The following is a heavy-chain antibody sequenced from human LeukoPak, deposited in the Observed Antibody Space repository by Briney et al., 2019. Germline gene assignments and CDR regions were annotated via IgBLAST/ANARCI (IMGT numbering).Heavy chain of an antibody. CDR2: INPSGGST. Sequence: ASVKVSCKASGYTFTSYYMHWVRQAPGQGLEWMGIINPSGGSTSYAQKFQGRATMTRDMSTSTVYMELSSLRSEDTAVYYCARFRSGYGGNEGFDYWGQGALVTVSS. D-gene: IGHD4-23*01. J-gene: IGHJ4*02. CDR3: ARFRSGYGGNEGFDY. V-gene: IGHV1-46*01. CDR1: GYTFTSYY.